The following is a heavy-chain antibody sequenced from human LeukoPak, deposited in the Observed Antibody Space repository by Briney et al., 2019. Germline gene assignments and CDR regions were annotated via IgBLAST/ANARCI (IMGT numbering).Heavy chain of an antibody. D-gene: IGHD5-24*01. V-gene: IGHV7-4-1*02. CDR3: ARDERAEYFQH. CDR1: GYTFTSYA. J-gene: IGHJ1*01. CDR2: INTNTGNP. Sequence: VASVNVSCKASGYTFTSYAMNWGRQGPGQGLEWMGWINTNTGNPTFAQGFTGRFVFSLDTSVSTAYLQISSLKAEDTAVYYCARDERAEYFQHWGQGTLVTVSS.